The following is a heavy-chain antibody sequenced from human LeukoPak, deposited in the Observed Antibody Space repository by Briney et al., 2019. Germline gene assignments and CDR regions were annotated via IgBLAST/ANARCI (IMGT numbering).Heavy chain of an antibody. V-gene: IGHV3-48*03. D-gene: IGHD3-22*01. Sequence: GGSLRLSCAATGFTFSSYEMNWVRQAPGKGLEWVSYIGRSGSTIYYADSVKGRFTISRDNARNLLYLQMHSLRAEDTAVYYCARDGFTSGSWFDPWGQGTLVTVSS. CDR2: IGRSGSTI. CDR3: ARDGFTSGSWFDP. CDR1: GFTFSSYE. J-gene: IGHJ5*02.